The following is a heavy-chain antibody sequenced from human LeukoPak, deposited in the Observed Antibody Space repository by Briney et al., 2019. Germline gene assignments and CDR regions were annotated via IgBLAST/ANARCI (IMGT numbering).Heavy chain of an antibody. CDR1: GGSISSSSYY. CDR3: ARTGSGWYDAFDI. Sequence: PSETLSLTCTVSGGSISSSSYYWGWIRQPPGKGLEWIGSIYYSGSTYYNPSLKSRVTISVDTSKNQFSLKLSSVTAADTAVYYCARTGSGWYDAFDIWGHGTMVTVSS. V-gene: IGHV4-39*07. CDR2: IYYSGST. D-gene: IGHD6-19*01. J-gene: IGHJ3*02.